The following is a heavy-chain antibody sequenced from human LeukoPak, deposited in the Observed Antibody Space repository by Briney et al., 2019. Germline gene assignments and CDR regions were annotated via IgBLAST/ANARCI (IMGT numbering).Heavy chain of an antibody. CDR1: GGSISSGSSY. Sequence: SETLPLTCTGSGGSISSGSSYCGWIRQPPGKGLEWIGNIYYSVSTYHNPSLESRVTISVDPSKNQFSLKLSSVTAADTAVYYCARGSHYYDSGAYYSNAFDVWGQGTMVTVSS. D-gene: IGHD3-22*01. CDR2: IYYSVST. J-gene: IGHJ3*01. V-gene: IGHV4-39*07. CDR3: ARGSHYYDSGAYYSNAFDV.